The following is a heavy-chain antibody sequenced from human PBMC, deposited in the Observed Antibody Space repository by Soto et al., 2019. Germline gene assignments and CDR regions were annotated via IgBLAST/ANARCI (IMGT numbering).Heavy chain of an antibody. Sequence: PGGSLRLSCAASGFTFSSYPMSWVRQAPGKGLEWVSGIISSSSYIHYADSVKGRFTISRDNAKNSLYLQMNSLRAEDTAVYYCARDCSSTSCYGNPWGQGTLVTVSS. CDR3: ARDCSSTSCYGNP. D-gene: IGHD2-2*01. J-gene: IGHJ5*02. CDR2: IISSSSYI. V-gene: IGHV3-21*01. CDR1: GFTFSSYP.